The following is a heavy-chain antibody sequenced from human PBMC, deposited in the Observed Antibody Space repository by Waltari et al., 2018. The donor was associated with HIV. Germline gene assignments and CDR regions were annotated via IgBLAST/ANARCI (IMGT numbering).Heavy chain of an antibody. V-gene: IGHV1-2*02. CDR3: ARDGEGFLVPGEG. J-gene: IGHJ4*02. Sequence: HVQLVQSGAEVKQPGAAVKVSCKASGYTFTGFYLHWVRQAPGQGLEWVGWVSPNNGDTKYGQKFQGRVTMTTDTSINTAYMELSSLRSDDTAVYYCARDGEGFLVPGEGWGQGTLVIVSA. D-gene: IGHD6-19*01. CDR1: GYTFTGFY. CDR2: VSPNNGDT.